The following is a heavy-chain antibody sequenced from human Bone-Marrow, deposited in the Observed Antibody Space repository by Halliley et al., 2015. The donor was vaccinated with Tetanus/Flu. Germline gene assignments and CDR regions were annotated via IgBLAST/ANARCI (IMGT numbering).Heavy chain of an antibody. D-gene: IGHD4-17*01. CDR2: ISTGGGTYI. CDR1: GFTFSKYN. V-gene: IGHV3-21*01. Sequence: SLRLSCAASGFTFSKYNMDWVRQAPGKGLEWVSSISTGGGTYIYYADSVKGRFTISRDNAKSSVSLQMNSLRAEDTAVYYCARRPSDFGPTSNYWGQGTLVTVS. J-gene: IGHJ4*02. CDR3: ARRPSDFGPTSNY.